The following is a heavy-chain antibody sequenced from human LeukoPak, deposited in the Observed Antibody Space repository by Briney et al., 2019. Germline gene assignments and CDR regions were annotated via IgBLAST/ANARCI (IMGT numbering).Heavy chain of an antibody. V-gene: IGHV3-7*01. J-gene: IGHJ4*02. D-gene: IGHD2-8*02. CDR3: ATAGDSTGSYRGRTFF. CDR2: IKQDGSDK. Sequence: PGGSLTLSCAGTGFTFNSYWMTWVRQAPGNGLEWVANIKQDGSDKYYVDSVKGRFTISRDNAKKSLYLQMNSLTVEDTAVYYCATAGDSTGSYRGRTFFGGQGTLVTVSS. CDR1: GFTFNSYW.